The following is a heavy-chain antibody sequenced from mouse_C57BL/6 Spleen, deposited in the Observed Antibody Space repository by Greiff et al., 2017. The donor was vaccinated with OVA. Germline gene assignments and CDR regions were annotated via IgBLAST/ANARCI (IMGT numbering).Heavy chain of an antibody. V-gene: IGHV7-3*01. CDR3: ARSPGFPSFDY. D-gene: IGHD2-10*02. CDR2: IRNKANGYTT. Sequence: EVQLVESGGGLVQPGGSLSLSCAASGFTFTDYYMSWVRQPPGKALEWLGFIRNKANGYTTEYSASVKGRFTISRDNSQSILYLQMNALRAEDSATYYCARSPGFPSFDYWGQGTTLTVSS. J-gene: IGHJ2*01. CDR1: GFTFTDYY.